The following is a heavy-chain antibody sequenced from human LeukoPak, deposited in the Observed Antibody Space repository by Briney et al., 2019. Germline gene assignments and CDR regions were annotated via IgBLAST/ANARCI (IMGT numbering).Heavy chain of an antibody. D-gene: IGHD2-8*01. J-gene: IGHJ6*02. CDR2: ISYDGSNK. Sequence: GGSLRLSCAASGFTFSSYGMHWVRQAPGKGLEWVAVISYDGSNKYYADSVKGRFTISRDNSKNTVYVQMNSLRAEDTAVYYCAKGVGYGGMDVWGQGTTVTVSS. V-gene: IGHV3-30*18. CDR3: AKGVGYGGMDV. CDR1: GFTFSSYG.